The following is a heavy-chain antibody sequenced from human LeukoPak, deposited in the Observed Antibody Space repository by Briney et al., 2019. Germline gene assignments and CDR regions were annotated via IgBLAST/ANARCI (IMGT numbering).Heavy chain of an antibody. J-gene: IGHJ5*02. CDR2: MNPNSGNT. CDR3: ARGEYYYDSSGYYH. Sequence: GASVKVSCKASGYTFTSYDINWVRQATRQRLEWMGWMNPNSGNTGYAQKFQGRVTMTRNTSISTAYMELSRLRSEDTAVYYCARGEYYYDSSGYYHWGQGTLVTVSS. D-gene: IGHD3-22*01. CDR1: GYTFTSYD. V-gene: IGHV1-8*01.